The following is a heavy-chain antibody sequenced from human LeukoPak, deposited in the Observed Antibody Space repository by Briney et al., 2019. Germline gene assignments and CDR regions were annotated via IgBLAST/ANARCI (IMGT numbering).Heavy chain of an antibody. CDR3: ATEATFACEY. J-gene: IGHJ4*02. V-gene: IGHV3-7*01. CDR2: IDQDGSME. D-gene: IGHD3-10*01. CDR1: GLTFSRYW. Sequence: PGGSLRLSCAASGLTFSRYWMSWVRQAPGKGLEWVAKIDQDGSMENYLDSVKGRFTISRDNAKNSLFLQMSSLRVEDTAVYYCATEATFACEYWGQGTLVTVSS.